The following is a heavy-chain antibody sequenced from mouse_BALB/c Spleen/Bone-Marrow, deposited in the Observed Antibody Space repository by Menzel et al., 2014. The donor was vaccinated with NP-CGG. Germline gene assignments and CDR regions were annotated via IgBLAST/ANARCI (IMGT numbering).Heavy chain of an antibody. Sequence: SGPELVKPGASVKMSCKASGYTFTSYVVHWVKQKPGQGLEWIGNINPYNDDTMYNEKFKGKATLTSDKSSSTAYVEPSSLTSEDSAVYYCARSLYGYDWYFDVWGAGTTVTVSS. CDR2: INPYNDDT. V-gene: IGHV1-14*01. D-gene: IGHD2-2*01. J-gene: IGHJ1*01. CDR3: ARSLYGYDWYFDV. CDR1: GYTFTSYV.